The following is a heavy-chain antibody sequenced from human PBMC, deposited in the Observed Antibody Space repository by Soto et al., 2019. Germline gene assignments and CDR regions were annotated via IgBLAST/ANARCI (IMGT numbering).Heavy chain of an antibody. V-gene: IGHV4-31*03. CDR2: IYYSGST. CDR3: ARDVYCISTSCYNSARIYYYYYGMDV. J-gene: IGHJ6*02. D-gene: IGHD2-2*02. CDR1: GGSISSGGYY. Sequence: SETLSLTCTVSGGSISSGGYYWSWIRQHPGKGLEWIGYIYYSGSTYYNPSLKSRVTISVDTSKNQFSLKLSSVTAADTAVYYCARDVYCISTSCYNSARIYYYYYGMDVWGQGTTVTVSS.